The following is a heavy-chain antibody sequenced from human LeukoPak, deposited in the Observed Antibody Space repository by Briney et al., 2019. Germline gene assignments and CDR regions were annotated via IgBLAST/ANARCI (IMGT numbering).Heavy chain of an antibody. CDR2: ISYDGSNK. V-gene: IGHV3-30*18. J-gene: IGHJ4*02. CDR1: GFTFSRYG. Sequence: GRFRRLSCAASGFTFSRYGMHWVSQAPGKGLEWVAAISYDGSNKYYADSVKGRFTISRDNSKNTLYLQMNSLRAEDTAVYYCAKDDNYYGSGSYVIDYWGQGTLVTVSS. D-gene: IGHD3-10*01. CDR3: AKDDNYYGSGSYVIDY.